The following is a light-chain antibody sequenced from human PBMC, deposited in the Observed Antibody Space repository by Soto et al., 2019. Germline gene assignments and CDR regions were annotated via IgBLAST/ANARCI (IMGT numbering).Light chain of an antibody. J-gene: IGKJ1*01. CDR1: QSVSSN. V-gene: IGKV3-15*01. Sequence: ERVMTQSPATLSVSPGGRATLSCRGSQSVSSNLAWYQQKPGQAPRLLIYGASTRATGIPARFSGSGSGTEFTLTISSLQSEGFAVYYCQQYNNWPPTWTFDQGTKVDIK. CDR3: QQYNNWPPTWT. CDR2: GAS.